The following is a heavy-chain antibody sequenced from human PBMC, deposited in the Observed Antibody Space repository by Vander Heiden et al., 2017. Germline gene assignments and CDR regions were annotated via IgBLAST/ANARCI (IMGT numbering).Heavy chain of an antibody. CDR2: IRDTSYNT. J-gene: IGHJ4*02. CDR3: AKGDCGGGSCSVDI. V-gene: IGHV3-23*01. Sequence: VQMLASGGGLVQPGGSLSLSCATSGFTFGDYAMSWVRQAPGEGLEWVSGIRDTSYNTYYADSVKGRFTVSRDNSKNTLYLQMDSLRAEDTAVYYCAKGDCGGGSCSVDIWGQGTLVTVSS. D-gene: IGHD2-21*01. CDR1: GFTFGDYA.